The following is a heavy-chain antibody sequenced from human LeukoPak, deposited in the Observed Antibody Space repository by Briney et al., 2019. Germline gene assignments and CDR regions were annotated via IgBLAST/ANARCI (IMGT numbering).Heavy chain of an antibody. CDR1: GFTFSSYA. Sequence: PGGSLRLSCAASGFTFSSYAMSWVRQAPGKGLEWVSAISGSGGSTYYADSVKGRFTISRDNSKNTLYLQMNSLRAEDTAVYYCAKDITSSGWSNWFDPWGQGTLVTVSS. J-gene: IGHJ5*02. CDR2: ISGSGGST. D-gene: IGHD6-19*01. V-gene: IGHV3-23*01. CDR3: AKDITSSGWSNWFDP.